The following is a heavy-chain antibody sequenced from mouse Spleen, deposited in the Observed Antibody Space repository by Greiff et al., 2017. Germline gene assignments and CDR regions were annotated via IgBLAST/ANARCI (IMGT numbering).Heavy chain of an antibody. J-gene: IGHJ4*01. CDR2: INPSSGYT. V-gene: IGHV1-4*01. CDR1: GYTFTSYT. Sequence: LQESGAELARPGASVKMSCKASGYTFTSYTMHWVKQRPGQGLEWIGYINPSSGYTKYNQKFKDKATLTADKSSSTAYMQLSSLTSEDSSVYYCARYYRSPYAMDDWGQGTSVTVSS. CDR3: ARYYRSPYAMDD. D-gene: IGHD2-14*01.